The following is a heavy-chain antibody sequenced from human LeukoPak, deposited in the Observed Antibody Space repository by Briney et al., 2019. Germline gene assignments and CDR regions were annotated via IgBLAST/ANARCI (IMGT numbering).Heavy chain of an antibody. CDR1: GFTFTNAW. Sequence: GGSLRLSCTASGFTFTNAWMNWVRQAPGKGLEWIGQIKSKTDGGTTDYVAPVTGRFTISGDDSKNTLYLQMNSLRTEDTAVYYCTTNLSTTAIDYLGQGTLVSVSS. J-gene: IGHJ4*02. D-gene: IGHD2/OR15-2a*01. CDR2: IKSKTDGGTT. CDR3: TTNLSTTAIDY. V-gene: IGHV3-15*01.